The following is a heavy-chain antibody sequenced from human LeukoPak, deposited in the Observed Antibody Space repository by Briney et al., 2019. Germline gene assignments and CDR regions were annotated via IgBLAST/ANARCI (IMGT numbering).Heavy chain of an antibody. CDR3: ARVPSGSYWAYYYYYGMDV. CDR1: GLTFSSYW. D-gene: IGHD1-26*01. Sequence: PGGSLRLSCAASGLTFSSYWMHWVRQAPGKGLVWVSRINSDGSSTSYADSVKGRFTISRDNAKNTLYLQMNSLRAEDTAVYYCARVPSGSYWAYYYYYGMDVWGQGTTVTVSS. J-gene: IGHJ6*02. CDR2: INSDGSST. V-gene: IGHV3-74*01.